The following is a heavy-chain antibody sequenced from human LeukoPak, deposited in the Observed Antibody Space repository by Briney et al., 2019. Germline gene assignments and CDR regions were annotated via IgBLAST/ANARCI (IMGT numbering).Heavy chain of an antibody. V-gene: IGHV4-34*01. Sequence: SETLSLTCAVYGGSFSGYYWSWIRQPPGKGLEWIGEINHSGSTNYNPSLKSRVTISVDTSKNQFSLKLSSLTAADTAVYYCERSSGWYSGSIYYFDYWGQGTLVTVSS. D-gene: IGHD6-19*01. CDR2: INHSGST. CDR3: ERSSGWYSGSIYYFDY. CDR1: GGSFSGYY. J-gene: IGHJ4*02.